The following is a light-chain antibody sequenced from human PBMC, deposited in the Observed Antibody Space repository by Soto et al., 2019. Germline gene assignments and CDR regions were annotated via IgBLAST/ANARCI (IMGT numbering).Light chain of an antibody. CDR3: QQYYNLPLT. CDR2: DAS. CDR1: QDISNH. J-gene: IGKJ5*01. Sequence: DIQMTQSPSSLDASVGDRVTITCQASQDISNHLNWYQQKPGKAPKLLIYDASNLETGVPSRFSGSGSGTDFTVTISSLQPEDFATYSCQQYYNLPLTFGQGTRLEIK. V-gene: IGKV1-33*01.